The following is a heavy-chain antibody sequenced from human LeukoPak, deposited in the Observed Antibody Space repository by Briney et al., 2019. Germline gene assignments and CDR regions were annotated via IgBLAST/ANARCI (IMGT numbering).Heavy chain of an antibody. J-gene: IGHJ4*02. CDR2: ISAYNGNT. V-gene: IGHV1-18*01. CDR1: GYTFTSYG. D-gene: IGHD3-10*01. CDR3: AITMVRGVINPDFDY. Sequence: GASVKVSCKASGYTFTSYGISWVRQAPGQGLEWMGWISAYNGNTNYAQKLQGRVTMTTDTSTSTADMELRSLRSDDTAVYYCAITMVRGVINPDFDYWGQGTLVTVSS.